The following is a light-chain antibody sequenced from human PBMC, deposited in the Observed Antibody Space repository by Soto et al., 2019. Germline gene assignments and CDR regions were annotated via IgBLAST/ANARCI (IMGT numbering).Light chain of an antibody. V-gene: IGLV2-23*01. CDR1: SGDIGTYNL. CDR3: CSYEGRSSVL. Sequence: QSALTQPASVSGSPGQSITISCTGTSGDIGTYNLVSWYQQHPVIAPKLIIFEAKKRPSGVSNRFSGSKSGNTASLAIAGLQAEDEAAYHCCSYEGRSSVLCGGGTKLTVL. CDR2: EAK. J-gene: IGLJ2*01.